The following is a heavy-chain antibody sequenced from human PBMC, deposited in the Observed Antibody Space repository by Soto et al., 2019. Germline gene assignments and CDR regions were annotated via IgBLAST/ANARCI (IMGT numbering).Heavy chain of an antibody. V-gene: IGHV3-66*04. J-gene: IGHJ4*02. CDR3: ARPYYYGSGSYYPVDY. Sequence: GGSLRLSCAASGFTVSSNYMSWVRQAPGKGLEWVSVIYSGGSTYYADSVKGRFTISRDNSKNTLYLQMNSLRAEDTAVYYCARPYYYGSGSYYPVDYWGQGTLVTVSS. CDR2: IYSGGST. CDR1: GFTVSSNY. D-gene: IGHD3-10*01.